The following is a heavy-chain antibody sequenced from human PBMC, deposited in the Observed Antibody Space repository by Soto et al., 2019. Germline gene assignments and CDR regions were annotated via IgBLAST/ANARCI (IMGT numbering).Heavy chain of an antibody. CDR2: IWYDGSNN. D-gene: IGHD2-2*01. CDR1: GFTFSSYG. Sequence: QVQLVESGGGVVQPGRSLRLSCAASGFTFSSYGMHWVRQAPGKGLEWVAVIWYDGSNNYYADSVKGRFTISRDNSKNTLYLQMNSLRADDTAVDYCARDCSSTSCSDYYGMDVWGQGTTVTVSS. CDR3: ARDCSSTSCSDYYGMDV. V-gene: IGHV3-33*01. J-gene: IGHJ6*02.